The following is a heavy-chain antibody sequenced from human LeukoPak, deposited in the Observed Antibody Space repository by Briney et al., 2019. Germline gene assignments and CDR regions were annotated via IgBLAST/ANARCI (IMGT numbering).Heavy chain of an antibody. Sequence: SETLSLTCTVSGGSISSYYWSWIRQPPGKGLEWIGYIYYSGSTNYNPSLKSRLTISVDTSKNQFSLKLSSVTAADTAVFYCARVDEIGELSHLDYWGQGTLVTVSS. CDR2: IYYSGST. D-gene: IGHD3-10*01. CDR3: ARVDEIGELSHLDY. V-gene: IGHV4-59*01. J-gene: IGHJ4*02. CDR1: GGSISSYY.